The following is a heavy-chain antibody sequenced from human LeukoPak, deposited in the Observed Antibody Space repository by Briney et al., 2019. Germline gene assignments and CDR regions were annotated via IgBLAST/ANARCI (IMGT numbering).Heavy chain of an antibody. Sequence: PGGSLSLSCAASGFTFDDYGMSWVRQAPGKGLEWVSGINWIGGSTAYADSVKGRFTISRDNAKNSLYLQMNSLRAEDTAVYYCAKGLRITMIVVVIAPFDYWGQGTLVTVSS. CDR3: AKGLRITMIVVVIAPFDY. D-gene: IGHD3-22*01. CDR1: GFTFDDYG. V-gene: IGHV3-20*04. CDR2: INWIGGST. J-gene: IGHJ4*02.